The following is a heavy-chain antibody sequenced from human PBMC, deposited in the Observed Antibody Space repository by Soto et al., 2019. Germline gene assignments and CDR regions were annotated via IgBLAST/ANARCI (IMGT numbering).Heavy chain of an antibody. J-gene: IGHJ4*02. CDR1: GFTFSSYA. CDR3: ARDFGSLGATIDY. CDR2: ISYDGSNN. D-gene: IGHD1-26*01. Sequence: GGSLRLSCAAYGFTFSSYAMHWVRQAPGKGLEWVAVISYDGSNNYYADSVKGRVTISRDNSKNTLYLQMNSLRAEDTAVYYCARDFGSLGATIDYWGQGTLVTVSS. V-gene: IGHV3-30-3*01.